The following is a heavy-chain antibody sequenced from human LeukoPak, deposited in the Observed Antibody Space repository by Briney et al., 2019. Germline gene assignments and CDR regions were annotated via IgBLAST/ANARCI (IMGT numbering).Heavy chain of an antibody. CDR2: IYHSGST. V-gene: IGHV4-38-2*01. J-gene: IGHJ3*02. CDR1: GYSISSGHY. CDR3: ARHLVTPDDAFDI. D-gene: IGHD3-9*01. Sequence: PSETLSLTCAVSGYSISSGHYWGWIRQPPGKGLEWIGSIYHSGSTYYNPSLKSRVTISVDTSKNQFSLKLSSVTAADTAVYYCARHLVTPDDAFDIWGQGTMVTVSS.